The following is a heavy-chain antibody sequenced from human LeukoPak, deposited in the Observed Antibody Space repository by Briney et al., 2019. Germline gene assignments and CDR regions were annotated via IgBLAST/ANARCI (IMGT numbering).Heavy chain of an antibody. J-gene: IGHJ4*02. V-gene: IGHV4-61*01. Sequence: PSETLSLTCVVSGGSISRGSYYWSWIRQPPGKGLEWIGYIYYSGSTNYNPSLKSRVTISVDTSKNQFSLKLSSVTAADTAVYYCARDRAPAANWGQGTLVTVSS. D-gene: IGHD2-2*01. CDR1: GGSISRGSYY. CDR3: ARDRAPAAN. CDR2: IYYSGST.